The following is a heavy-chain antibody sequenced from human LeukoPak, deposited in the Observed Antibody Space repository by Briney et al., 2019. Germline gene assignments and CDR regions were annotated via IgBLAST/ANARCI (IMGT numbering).Heavy chain of an antibody. CDR2: INHSGST. Sequence: SETLSLTCTVSGGSISSYYWSWIRQPPGKGLEWIGEINHSGSTNYNPSLKSRVTISVDTSKNQFSLKLSSVTAADTAVYYCARGRRGYSTMGYYYYMDVWGKGTTVTVSS. V-gene: IGHV4-34*01. CDR1: GGSISSYY. J-gene: IGHJ6*03. CDR3: ARGRRGYSTMGYYYYMDV. D-gene: IGHD5-18*01.